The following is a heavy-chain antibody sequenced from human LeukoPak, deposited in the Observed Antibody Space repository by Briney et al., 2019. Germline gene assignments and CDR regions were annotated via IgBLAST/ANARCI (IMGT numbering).Heavy chain of an antibody. J-gene: IGHJ4*02. CDR2: IYSSGST. Sequence: PSETLSLTCTVSGGFINSYYWSWIRQPAGKGLEWIGRIYSSGSTNYNPSLKSRVSMSVDTSKNQFSLKLTSVTAADTAVYYCARGGKATVATMWGQGILVTVSS. CDR3: ARGGKATVATM. D-gene: IGHD5-12*01. CDR1: GGFINSYY. V-gene: IGHV4-4*07.